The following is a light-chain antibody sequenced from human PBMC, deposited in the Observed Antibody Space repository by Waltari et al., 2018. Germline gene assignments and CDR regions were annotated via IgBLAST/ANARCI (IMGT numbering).Light chain of an antibody. Sequence: EIGMTQSPATLSVSPGERATLSCRASQSVSSNLAWYQQKPGQAPRLLIYGASTRATGIPARFSGSGSGTEFTLTISSLQSEDFAVYYCQQYNNWPSLTFGGGTKVESK. CDR3: QQYNNWPSLT. CDR1: QSVSSN. CDR2: GAS. J-gene: IGKJ4*01. V-gene: IGKV3-15*01.